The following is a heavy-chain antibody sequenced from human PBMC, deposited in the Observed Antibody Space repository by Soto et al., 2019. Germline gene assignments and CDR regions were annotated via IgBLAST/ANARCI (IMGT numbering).Heavy chain of an antibody. CDR1: GFTFNKYW. Sequence: EVPLVESGGGLVQPGGSLRLSCAASGFTFNKYWMTWVRQAPGKGLEWVASIQQVGSEKYYVDSVKGRFTISRDNADNSLYLQMTDLCAEDTAVYFCALARTGLDVWGQGTTVAVS. J-gene: IGHJ6*02. V-gene: IGHV3-7*01. CDR3: ALARTGLDV. CDR2: IQQVGSEK.